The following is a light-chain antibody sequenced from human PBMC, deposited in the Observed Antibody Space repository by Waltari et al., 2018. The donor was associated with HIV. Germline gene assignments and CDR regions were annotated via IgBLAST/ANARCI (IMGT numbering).Light chain of an antibody. CDR2: EVS. Sequence: QSALTQPASVSGSPGQSITISCTGTSGDFGSFNYVSWYQHHPGKAPKFMIYEVSKRPSGVSNRFSGSKSGNTASLISSGLQAEDEGDYYCSSYTSSNTVVFGGGTKLTVL. CDR1: SGDFGSFNY. CDR3: SSYTSSNTVV. V-gene: IGLV2-14*01. J-gene: IGLJ3*02.